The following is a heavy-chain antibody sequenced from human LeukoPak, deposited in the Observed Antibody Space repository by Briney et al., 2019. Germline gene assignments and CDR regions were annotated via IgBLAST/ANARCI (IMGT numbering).Heavy chain of an antibody. CDR1: GFTFSSYD. Sequence: GGSLRLSCAACGFTFSSYDMHWVRQVTGKGLEWVSGGGTAGDTYYPGSVKGQFTISRDNGKNSLYRQMSSLRAGDTAVYYCARGGHCSGGSCAELEFYYYMDVWGKGTTVTISS. V-gene: IGHV3-13*03. J-gene: IGHJ6*03. CDR2: GGTAGDT. CDR3: ARGGHCSGGSCAELEFYYYMDV. D-gene: IGHD2-15*01.